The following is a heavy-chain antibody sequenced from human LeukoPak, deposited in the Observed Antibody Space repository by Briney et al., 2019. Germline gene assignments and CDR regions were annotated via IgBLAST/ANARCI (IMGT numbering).Heavy chain of an antibody. V-gene: IGHV4-4*09. D-gene: IGHD6-19*01. J-gene: IGHJ4*02. CDR1: GASISSYF. CDR2: IHTSGST. CDR3: ARHRRAVPAYYFDY. Sequence: SETLSLTCTVSGASISSYFWTWIRQPPGKGLEWLAYIHTSGSTNYNPSLKSRVTISLDTSKSQFSLNLTSVTAADTAMYYCARHRRAVPAYYFDYSGPGARSPSPQ.